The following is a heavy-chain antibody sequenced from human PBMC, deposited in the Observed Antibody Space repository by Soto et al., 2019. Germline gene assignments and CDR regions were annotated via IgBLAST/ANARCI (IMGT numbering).Heavy chain of an antibody. Sequence: PGGSLRLSCAASGFTFSSYSMNWVRQAPGKGLEWVSSISSSSSYIYYADSVKGRFTISRDNAKNSLYLQMNSLRAEDTAVYYCARGTVAGYSSGWYLPGKDYYYYYYGMDVWGQGTTVTVSS. D-gene: IGHD6-19*01. CDR3: ARGTVAGYSSGWYLPGKDYYYYYYGMDV. V-gene: IGHV3-21*01. CDR1: GFTFSSYS. CDR2: ISSSSSYI. J-gene: IGHJ6*02.